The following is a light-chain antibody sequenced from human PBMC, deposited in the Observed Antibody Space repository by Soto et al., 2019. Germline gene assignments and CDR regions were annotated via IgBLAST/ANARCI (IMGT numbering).Light chain of an antibody. CDR2: EVS. J-gene: IGLJ1*01. Sequence: QSVLTQPPSASGSPGQSVTISCTGTSSDVGGYKFVSWYQQHPGKAPKLMIYEVSKRPSGVPDRFSGSKSGNTASLTVSGLQSEKGVIYYCSSYAGRKHFAFEIGTKVT. CDR3: SSYAGRKHFA. CDR1: SSDVGGYKF. V-gene: IGLV2-8*01.